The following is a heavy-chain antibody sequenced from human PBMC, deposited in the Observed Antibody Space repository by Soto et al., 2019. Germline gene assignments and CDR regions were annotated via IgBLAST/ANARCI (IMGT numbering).Heavy chain of an antibody. Sequence: GGSLRLSCAASGFTFSSYEMNWVRQAPGKGLEWVSYISSSGSTIYYADSVKGRFTISRDNAKNSLYLQMNSLRAEDTAVYYCASTPDYYDSSGYYFDYWGQGTLVTVSS. J-gene: IGHJ4*02. CDR3: ASTPDYYDSSGYYFDY. CDR2: ISSSGSTI. CDR1: GFTFSSYE. D-gene: IGHD3-22*01. V-gene: IGHV3-48*03.